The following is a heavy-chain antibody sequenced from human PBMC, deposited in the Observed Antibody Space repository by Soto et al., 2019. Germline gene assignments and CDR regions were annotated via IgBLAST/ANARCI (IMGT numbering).Heavy chain of an antibody. CDR1: GFTFSSYA. V-gene: IGHV3-23*01. Sequence: GGSMRLYCAASGFTFSSYAMSWVRQATGKGLEWVSTISDSGGSTYYADSVKGRFTISRDNSKNTLYLQMNSLRAEDTAVYYCAKPRSSSSPYYYYGMDVWGQGTTVTVSS. D-gene: IGHD6-13*01. CDR2: ISDSGGST. CDR3: AKPRSSSSPYYYYGMDV. J-gene: IGHJ6*02.